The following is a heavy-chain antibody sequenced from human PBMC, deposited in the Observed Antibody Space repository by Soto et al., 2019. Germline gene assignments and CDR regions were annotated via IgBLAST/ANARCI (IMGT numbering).Heavy chain of an antibody. V-gene: IGHV3-23*01. CDR3: ARGGPSSKWLDP. J-gene: IGHJ5*02. CDR2: ISSSGGST. CDR1: GFTFSTYA. Sequence: SGFTFSTYAMSWVRQAPGKGLEWVSTISSSGGSTHYADSVKGRFTISRDNSKNTLYLQMNSLRAEDTAVYYCARGGPSSKWLDPWGQGIQVTVSS.